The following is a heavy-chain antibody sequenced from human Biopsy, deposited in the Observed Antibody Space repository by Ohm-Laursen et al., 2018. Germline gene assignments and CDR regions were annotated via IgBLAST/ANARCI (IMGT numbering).Heavy chain of an antibody. V-gene: IGHV3-33*01. Sequence: SLRLSCAASGFTFNKHAMNWVRQAPGKGLEWVAVIWYDGSIEYYVDSVKGRFTISRDNSKNTLSLQMNSLRVEDTAMYYCLREAATGYYRTADFWGQGTLVTVSS. D-gene: IGHD3-9*01. CDR3: LREAATGYYRTADF. CDR2: IWYDGSIE. CDR1: GFTFNKHA. J-gene: IGHJ4*02.